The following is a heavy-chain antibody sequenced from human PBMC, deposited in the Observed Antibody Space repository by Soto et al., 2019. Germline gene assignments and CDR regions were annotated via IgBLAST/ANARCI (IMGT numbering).Heavy chain of an antibody. J-gene: IGHJ5*02. D-gene: IGHD1-1*01. CDR3: ARGGNWNWFDP. CDR2: IIPIFGTA. Sequence: SLNLSCKASVGTISSDPSSWLRQAPGQGLEWMGGIIPIFGTANYAQKFQGRVTITADESTSTAYMELSSLRSDDTTVYYCARGGNWNWFDPWGQGTLVTVSS. V-gene: IGHV1-69*13. CDR1: VGTISSDP.